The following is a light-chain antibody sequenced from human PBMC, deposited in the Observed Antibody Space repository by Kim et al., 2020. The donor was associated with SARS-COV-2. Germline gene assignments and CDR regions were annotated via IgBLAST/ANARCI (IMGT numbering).Light chain of an antibody. V-gene: IGKV3-20*01. CDR1: QSVNSNF. CDR3: QQYGNSQYT. CDR2: GAS. J-gene: IGKJ2*01. Sequence: LSPGERATLSCRASQSVNSNFLAWYQQKLGQAPRLLIYGASSRAIGIPDRFSGSGSGTDFTLTINILEPEDFAVYYCQQYGNSQYTFGQGTKLEI.